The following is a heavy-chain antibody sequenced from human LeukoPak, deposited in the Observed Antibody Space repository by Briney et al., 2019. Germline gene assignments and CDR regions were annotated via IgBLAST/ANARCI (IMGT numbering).Heavy chain of an antibody. V-gene: IGHV3-66*01. CDR1: GFTVSGNY. J-gene: IGHJ4*02. D-gene: IGHD4-11*01. CDR3: ARDRHSNYWEFDY. CDR2: IYSGGST. Sequence: PGGSLRLSCAASGFTVSGNYMSWVRQAPGKGLEWVSVIYSGGSTYYADSVKGRFTISRDNSKNTLYLQMNSLRAEDTAVYYCARDRHSNYWEFDYWGQGTLVTVSS.